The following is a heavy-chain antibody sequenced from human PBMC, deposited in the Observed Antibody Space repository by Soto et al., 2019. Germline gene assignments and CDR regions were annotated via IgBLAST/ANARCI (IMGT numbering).Heavy chain of an antibody. V-gene: IGHV3-74*01. CDR3: ARMLGGCGSVFDY. CDR1: GFLFSGYW. CDR2: INVDGTST. Sequence: EVQLVESGGGLVQPGGSLRLSCAASGFLFSGYWIHWVRQAPGKGLVWVSRINVDGTSTAYADSVKGRFTISRDNAKNTLSLQMNSLRAEDTAVYDCARMLGGCGSVFDYWGQGTLVTVSS. D-gene: IGHD3-10*01. J-gene: IGHJ4*02.